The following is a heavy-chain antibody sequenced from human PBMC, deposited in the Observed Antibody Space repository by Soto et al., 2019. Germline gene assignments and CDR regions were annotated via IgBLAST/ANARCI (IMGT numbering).Heavy chain of an antibody. Sequence: SETLSLTCTVSGGSISSGDYYWSWIRQPPGKGLEWIGYIYYSGSTYYNPSLKSRVTISVDTSKNQFSLKLSSVTAADTAVYYCAREVFGAEYYYGMDVWGQGTTVTVSS. V-gene: IGHV4-30-4*01. D-gene: IGHD3-10*01. CDR2: IYYSGST. J-gene: IGHJ6*02. CDR1: GGSISSGDYY. CDR3: AREVFGAEYYYGMDV.